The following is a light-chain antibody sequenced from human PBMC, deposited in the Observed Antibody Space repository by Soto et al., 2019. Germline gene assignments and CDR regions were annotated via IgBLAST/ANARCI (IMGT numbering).Light chain of an antibody. J-gene: IGKJ5*01. CDR1: QSLLHSDGYNY. V-gene: IGKV2-28*01. Sequence: DIVMTQSPLSLPVTPGEPASISCRCSQSLLHSDGYNYLDWYLGKPGQSPQILIYFGSNRASGVPDRFSVSGSGTDFTLKISRVEAEDVGIYYCMQALQTPITFGQGTRLEIK. CDR3: MQALQTPIT. CDR2: FGS.